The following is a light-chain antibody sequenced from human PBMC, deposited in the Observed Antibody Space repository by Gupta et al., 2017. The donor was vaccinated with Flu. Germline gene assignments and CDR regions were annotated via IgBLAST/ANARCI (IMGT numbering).Light chain of an antibody. CDR1: QDISDW. Sequence: PSTLSAAARCRVTITCRASQDISDWLEWYQQKPDQARNLLIYEESTEENGVPSRFRGSGSGTEFTLTISRQQQDDFANYYYQHNNCPSWTFGQGTKVEIK. V-gene: IGKV1-5*03. CDR2: EES. J-gene: IGKJ1*01. CDR3: QHNNCPSWT.